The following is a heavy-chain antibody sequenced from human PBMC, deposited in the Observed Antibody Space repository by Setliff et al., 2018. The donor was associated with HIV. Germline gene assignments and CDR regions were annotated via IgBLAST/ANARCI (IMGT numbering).Heavy chain of an antibody. CDR2: INPNSGGT. V-gene: IGHV1-2*02. Sequence: ASVKVSCKASGYTFTGYYMHWVRQAPGQGLKWMGWINPNSGGTNYAQIFQGRVTMTRDTSISTAYMELSRLRSDDTAVYYCARPGYSGYDFIGGNLGYWGQGTLVTVSS. D-gene: IGHD5-12*01. CDR1: GYTFTGYY. CDR3: ARPGYSGYDFIGGNLGY. J-gene: IGHJ4*02.